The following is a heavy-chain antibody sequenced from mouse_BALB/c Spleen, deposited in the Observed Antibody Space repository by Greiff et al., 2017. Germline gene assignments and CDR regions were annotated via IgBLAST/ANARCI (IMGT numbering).Heavy chain of an antibody. Sequence: VKLVESGAELVRPGSSVKISCKASGYAFSSYWMNWVKQRPGQGLEWIGQIYPGDGDTNYNGKFKGKATLTADKSSSTAYMQLSSLTSEDSAVYFCARDYGNWDYWGQGTSVTVSS. CDR3: ARDYGNWDY. CDR1: GYAFSSYW. V-gene: IGHV1-80*01. CDR2: IYPGDGDT. J-gene: IGHJ4*01. D-gene: IGHD2-1*01.